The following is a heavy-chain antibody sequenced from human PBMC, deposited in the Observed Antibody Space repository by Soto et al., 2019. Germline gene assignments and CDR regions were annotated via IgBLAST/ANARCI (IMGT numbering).Heavy chain of an antibody. D-gene: IGHD5-12*01. CDR1: GFTFHEYA. CDR2: ISSDGDTI. V-gene: IGHV3-9*01. J-gene: IGHJ6*02. Sequence: EVQLIESGGGWVQPGTSLRVYCAASGFTFHEYAMHWVRQAPGKGLEWVSGISSDGDTIAYPDSVQGRFTVFRDNAKNSLYLQMNSLRAEDTAPYYGTKGGYDLIYYFGMDVWGQGPTVTVSS. CDR3: TKGGYDLIYYFGMDV.